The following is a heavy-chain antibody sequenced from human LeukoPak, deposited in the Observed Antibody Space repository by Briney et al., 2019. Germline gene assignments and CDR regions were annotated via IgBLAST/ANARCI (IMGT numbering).Heavy chain of an antibody. Sequence: SETLSLTCTVSGGSFSGYYWSWIRQPPGKGLEWIGEINHSGSTNYNPSLKSRVTISVDTSKNQFSLKLSSVTAADTAVYYCARKPVWFDPWGQGTLVTVSS. CDR3: ARKPVWFDP. CDR2: INHSGST. CDR1: GGSFSGYY. J-gene: IGHJ5*02. V-gene: IGHV4-34*01.